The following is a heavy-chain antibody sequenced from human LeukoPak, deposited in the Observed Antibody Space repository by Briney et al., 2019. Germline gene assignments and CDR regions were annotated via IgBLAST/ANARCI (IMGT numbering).Heavy chain of an antibody. Sequence: PGGSLRLSCAASGFTFSSYGMHWVRQAPGKGLEWVAVISYDGSNKYYADFVKGRFTISRDNSKNTLYLQMNSLRAEDTAVYYCAKDGPEGRALWFGELFLLYYFDYWGQGTLVTVSS. CDR1: GFTFSSYG. CDR3: AKDGPEGRALWFGELFLLYYFDY. V-gene: IGHV3-30*18. D-gene: IGHD3-10*01. CDR2: ISYDGSNK. J-gene: IGHJ4*02.